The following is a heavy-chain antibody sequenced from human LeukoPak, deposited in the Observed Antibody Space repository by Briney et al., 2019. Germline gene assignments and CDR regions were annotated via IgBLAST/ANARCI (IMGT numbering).Heavy chain of an antibody. CDR2: INHSGST. Sequence: SETLSLTCAVYGGSFSGYYWSWIRQPPGKGLEWIGEINHSGSTNYNPSLKSRVTISVDTSKNQFSLKLSSVTAADTAVYYCTREQIRYFDWLLGGYFDYWGQGTLVTVSS. V-gene: IGHV4-34*01. CDR3: TREQIRYFDWLLGGYFDY. CDR1: GGSFSGYY. J-gene: IGHJ4*02. D-gene: IGHD3-9*01.